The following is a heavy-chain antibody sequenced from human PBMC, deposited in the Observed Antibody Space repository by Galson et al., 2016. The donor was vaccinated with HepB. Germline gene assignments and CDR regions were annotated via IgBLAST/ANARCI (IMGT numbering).Heavy chain of an antibody. D-gene: IGHD3-10*01. CDR1: GGSFSGYL. Sequence: SETLSLTCAVSGGSFSGYLWSWIRQPPGKGLEWVGEIDHSGTSNYNPSLQSRVSLSVDTSKRQISMKLNYVTAADTAVYYCARPRKYGSGRRGFDSWGQGILVAVST. J-gene: IGHJ4*01. CDR2: IDHSGTS. V-gene: IGHV4-34*01. CDR3: ARPRKYGSGRRGFDS.